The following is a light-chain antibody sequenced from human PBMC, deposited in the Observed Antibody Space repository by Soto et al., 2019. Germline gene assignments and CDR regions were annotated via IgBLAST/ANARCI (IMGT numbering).Light chain of an antibody. CDR1: KLGDKY. V-gene: IGLV3-1*01. CDR2: QDT. J-gene: IGLJ2*01. Sequence: SYELTQPPSVSVSPGQTASITCSGDKLGDKYAYWYQQKPGQSPVLVIYQDTTRPSGIPERFSGSNSGNTATLTISGTQAMDEADYYCQAWDSSTVVFGGGTKLTVL. CDR3: QAWDSSTVV.